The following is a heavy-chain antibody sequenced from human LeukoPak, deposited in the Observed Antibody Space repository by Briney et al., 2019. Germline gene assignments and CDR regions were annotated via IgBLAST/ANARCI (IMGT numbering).Heavy chain of an antibody. CDR2: ISYDGSNK. D-gene: IGHD2-2*01. CDR1: GFTFSSYG. J-gene: IGHJ6*02. V-gene: IGHV3-30*18. CDR3: AKDQARSWPAAISYYYYGMDV. Sequence: GGSLRLSCAASGFTFSSYGMHWVRQAPGKGLEWVAVISYDGSNKYYADSVKGRFTISSDNSKNTLYLQMNSLRAEDTAVYYCAKDQARSWPAAISYYYYGMDVWGQGTTVTVSS.